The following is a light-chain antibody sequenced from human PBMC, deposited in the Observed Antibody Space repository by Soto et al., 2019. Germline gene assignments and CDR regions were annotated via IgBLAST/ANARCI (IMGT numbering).Light chain of an antibody. Sequence: EIVLTQSPATMSLSPGERATLSCRASQSVSSYLAWYQQKPGQAPRLLIYDASNRATGIPARFSGSGSGTDFPLTISSLAPEDFAVYYCQQRSNLLTFGGGTKVEIK. V-gene: IGKV3-11*01. CDR3: QQRSNLLT. CDR2: DAS. CDR1: QSVSSY. J-gene: IGKJ4*01.